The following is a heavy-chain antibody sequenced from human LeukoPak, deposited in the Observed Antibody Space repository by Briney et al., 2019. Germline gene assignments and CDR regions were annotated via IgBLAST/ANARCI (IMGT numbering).Heavy chain of an antibody. V-gene: IGHV3-7*01. CDR3: ARGTYYDFWSDNMFDY. J-gene: IGHJ4*02. D-gene: IGHD3-3*01. CDR2: IKQDGSEK. CDR1: GFTFSSYW. Sequence: PGGSLRLSCAASGFTFSSYWMSWVRQAPGKGLEWVANIKQDGSEKYYVDSVKGRFTISRDIAKNSLYLQMNSLRAEDTAVCYCARGTYYDFWSDNMFDYWGQGTLVTVSS.